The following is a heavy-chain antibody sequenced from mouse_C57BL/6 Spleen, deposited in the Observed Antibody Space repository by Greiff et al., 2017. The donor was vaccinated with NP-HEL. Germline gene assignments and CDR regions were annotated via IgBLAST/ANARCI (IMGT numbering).Heavy chain of an antibody. V-gene: IGHV1-64*01. J-gene: IGHJ3*01. Sequence: QVQLQQPGAELVKPGASVKLSCKASGYTFTSYWMHWVKQRPGQGLEWIGMIHPNSGSTNYNEKFKSKATLTVDKSSSTAYMQLSILTSEDAAVYYCARPFITTGPPWFAYWGQGTRVNVCA. D-gene: IGHD1-1*01. CDR1: GYTFTSYW. CDR2: IHPNSGST. CDR3: ARPFITTGPPWFAY.